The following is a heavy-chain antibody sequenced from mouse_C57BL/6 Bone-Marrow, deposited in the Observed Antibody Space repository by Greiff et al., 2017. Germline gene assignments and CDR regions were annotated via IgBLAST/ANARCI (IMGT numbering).Heavy chain of an antibody. CDR1: GFTFSSYA. V-gene: IGHV5-4*01. CDR2: ISDGGSYT. Sequence: EVKLVESGGGLVKPGGSLKLSCAASGFTFSSYAMSWVRQTPEKRLEWVATISDGGSYTYYPDNVKGRFTISRDNAKNNLYLQMSHLKSEDTAMYYCARDLYYAMDYWGQGTSVTVSS. CDR3: ARDLYYAMDY. J-gene: IGHJ4*01.